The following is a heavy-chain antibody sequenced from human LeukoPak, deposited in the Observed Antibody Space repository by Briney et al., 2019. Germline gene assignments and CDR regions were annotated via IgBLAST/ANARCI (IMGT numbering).Heavy chain of an antibody. J-gene: IGHJ4*02. CDR2: VYSDGNT. CDR1: GFTVISSH. Sequence: PGRSLRLSCAASGFTVISSHMSWVRQAPGKGLEWVSLVYSDGNTHYAASVKGRFTISRDNSRNTPYLQMNSLRVDDTAIYYCARADSGYDHWGQGTRATVSS. CDR3: ARADSGYDH. D-gene: IGHD5-12*01. V-gene: IGHV3-53*01.